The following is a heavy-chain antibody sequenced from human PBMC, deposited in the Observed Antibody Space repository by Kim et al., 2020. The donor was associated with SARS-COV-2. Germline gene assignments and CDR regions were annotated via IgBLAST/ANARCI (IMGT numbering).Heavy chain of an antibody. D-gene: IGHD3-10*01. Sequence: YRPSFQGQVPISADKSISTAYLQWSSLKASDTAMYYCARTLPPYYYGMDVWGQGTTVTVSS. J-gene: IGHJ6*02. CDR3: ARTLPPYYYGMDV. V-gene: IGHV5-51*01.